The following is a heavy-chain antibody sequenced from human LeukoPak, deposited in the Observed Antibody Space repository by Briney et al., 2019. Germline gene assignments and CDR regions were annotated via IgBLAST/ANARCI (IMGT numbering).Heavy chain of an antibody. V-gene: IGHV4-59*01. CDR3: ARDGGYYYDSSGYGAFDI. J-gene: IGHJ3*02. D-gene: IGHD3-22*01. Sequence: SETLSLTCTVSGGSISSYYWSWIRQPPGKGLEWIGYIYCSGSTNYNPSLKSRVTISVDTSKNQFSLKLSSVTAADTAVYYCARDGGYYYDSSGYGAFDIWGQGTMVTVSS. CDR1: GGSISSYY. CDR2: IYCSGST.